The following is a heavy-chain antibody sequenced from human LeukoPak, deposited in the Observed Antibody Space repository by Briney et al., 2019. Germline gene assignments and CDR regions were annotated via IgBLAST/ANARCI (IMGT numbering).Heavy chain of an antibody. D-gene: IGHD3-3*01. Sequence: GESLKISCEGSGDSFTNYWIGWVRQMPGKGLEWMGIIYPGDSDTKYSPSFEGQVTISADKSISTAYLQWSSLKASDTAMYFCASQLFFGDDTFDVWGQGTMVTVSS. CDR3: ASQLFFGDDTFDV. J-gene: IGHJ3*01. V-gene: IGHV5-51*01. CDR1: GDSFTNYW. CDR2: IYPGDSDT.